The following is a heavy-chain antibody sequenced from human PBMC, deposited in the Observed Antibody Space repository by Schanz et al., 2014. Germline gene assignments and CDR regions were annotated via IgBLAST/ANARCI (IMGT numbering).Heavy chain of an antibody. V-gene: IGHV3-53*01. J-gene: IGHJ3*01. D-gene: IGHD5-12*01. CDR2: MYINSGST. Sequence: EVQLVESGGGLIQPGGSLRLSCAVSGFTVNTNYMSWVRQAPGKGLEWISSMYINSGSTQYADSVKGRFIISRDSSKNTVLLQMNSRRAEDTAVYFCARDGGRDGYNLAFDVWGQGTLVTVSS. CDR1: GFTVNTNY. CDR3: ARDGGRDGYNLAFDV.